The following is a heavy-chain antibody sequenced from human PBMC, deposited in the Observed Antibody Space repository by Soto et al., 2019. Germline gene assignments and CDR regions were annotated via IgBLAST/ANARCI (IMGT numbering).Heavy chain of an antibody. D-gene: IGHD5-12*01. CDR1: GGTFSSYA. V-gene: IGHV1-69*13. Sequence: SVKVSCKASGGTFSSYAISWVRQAPGQGLEWMGGIIPIFGTANYAQKFQGRVTITADESTSTAYMELSSLRSEDTAVYYCARASRGIVATIDNFDYWGQGTLVTVSS. CDR2: IIPIFGTA. J-gene: IGHJ4*02. CDR3: ARASRGIVATIDNFDY.